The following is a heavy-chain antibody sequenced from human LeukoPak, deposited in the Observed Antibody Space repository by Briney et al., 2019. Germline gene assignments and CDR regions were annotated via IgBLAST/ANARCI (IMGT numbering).Heavy chain of an antibody. D-gene: IGHD2-15*01. CDR1: GFTFSDYW. J-gene: IGHJ5*02. V-gene: IGHV3-74*01. Sequence: GGSLRLSCVASGFTFSDYWMHWVRQAPGKGLVWVSRVSSDGSTTSYADSVKGRFTISRDNAKNTLYLQMNSLRAEDTAVYYCARGRSGDSSGLNRVDPWGQGTLVTVSS. CDR3: ARGRSGDSSGLNRVDP. CDR2: VSSDGSTT.